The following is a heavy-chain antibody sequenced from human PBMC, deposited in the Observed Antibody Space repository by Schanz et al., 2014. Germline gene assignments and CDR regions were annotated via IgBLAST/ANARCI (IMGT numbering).Heavy chain of an antibody. CDR2: ISGGGGTT. V-gene: IGHV3-23*04. CDR3: AKIERSED. J-gene: IGHJ4*02. Sequence: EVQLVESGGGLVKPGGSLRLSCGVSGFTASRHSMSWVRQAPGKGLEWVSAISGGGGTTYYADSVKGRFTISRDNSKNSLYLQMNSLRAEDTAVYFCAKIERSEDWGQGTLVTVSS. CDR1: GFTASRHS. D-gene: IGHD1-1*01.